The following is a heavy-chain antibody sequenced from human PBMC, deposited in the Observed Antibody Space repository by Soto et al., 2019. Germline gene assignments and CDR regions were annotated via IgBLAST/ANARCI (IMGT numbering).Heavy chain of an antibody. CDR1: GYSFTSYW. Sequence: PGESLKISCKGSGYSFTSYWIGWVRQMPGKGLEWMGIIYPGDSDTRYSPSFQGQVTISADKSISTAYLQRSSLKASDTAMYYCARHWGPSPTDPADYYGMDVWGQGTTVTVSS. D-gene: IGHD3-16*01. J-gene: IGHJ6*02. CDR3: ARHWGPSPTDPADYYGMDV. CDR2: IYPGDSDT. V-gene: IGHV5-51*01.